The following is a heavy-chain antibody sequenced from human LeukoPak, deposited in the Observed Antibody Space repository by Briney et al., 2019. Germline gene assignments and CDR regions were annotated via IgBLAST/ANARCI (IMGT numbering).Heavy chain of an antibody. D-gene: IGHD6-19*01. CDR1: GGSISSYY. V-gene: IGHV4-4*07. Sequence: SETLSLIRTVSGGSISSYYWSWIRQPAGKGLEWIGRIYSSGSANYNPSLKSRVTMSVDTSKNQFSLKLSSVTAADTAVYYCARYSGGWINYFDYWGQGTLVTVSS. J-gene: IGHJ4*02. CDR2: IYSSGSA. CDR3: ARYSGGWINYFDY.